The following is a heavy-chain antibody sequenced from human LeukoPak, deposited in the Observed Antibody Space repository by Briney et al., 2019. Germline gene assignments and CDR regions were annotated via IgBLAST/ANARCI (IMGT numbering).Heavy chain of an antibody. CDR2: IIPIFGTA. J-gene: IGHJ5*02. V-gene: IGHV1-69*01. CDR1: GGTFSSYA. D-gene: IGHD2-15*01. Sequence: ASVKVSCKASGGTFSSYAISWVRQAPGQGLEWMGGIIPIFGTANYAQKFQGRVTITADESTSTAYMELSRLRSDDTAVYYCARVGVALSGIWFDPWGQGTLVTVSS. CDR3: ARVGVALSGIWFDP.